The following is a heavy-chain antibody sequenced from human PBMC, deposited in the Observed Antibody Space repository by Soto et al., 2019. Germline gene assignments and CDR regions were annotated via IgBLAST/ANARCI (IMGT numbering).Heavy chain of an antibody. Sequence: QVQLVQSGAEVKKPGSSVKVSCKASGGTFSSYAISWVRQAPGQGLEWMGGIIPIFGTANYAQKFQGRVTITADESTSTAYMELSRLRSEDTVVYYCARGASNPYYYDSTESAFDIWGQGTMVTVSS. CDR2: IIPIFGTA. CDR3: ARGASNPYYYDSTESAFDI. J-gene: IGHJ3*02. V-gene: IGHV1-69*01. CDR1: GGTFSSYA. D-gene: IGHD3-22*01.